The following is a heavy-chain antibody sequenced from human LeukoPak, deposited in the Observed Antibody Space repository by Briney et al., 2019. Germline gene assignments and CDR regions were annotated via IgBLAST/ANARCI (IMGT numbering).Heavy chain of an antibody. D-gene: IGHD6-25*01. V-gene: IGHV4-38-2*02. Sequence: SETLSLTCTVSGYSISSGYYWGWIRQPPGKGLEWIGSIYHSGSTYYNPSLKSRVTISVGTSKNQFSLKLSSVTAADTAVYYCARDSASPDLWGRGTLVTVSS. CDR3: ARDSASPDL. CDR1: GYSISSGYY. CDR2: IYHSGST. J-gene: IGHJ2*01.